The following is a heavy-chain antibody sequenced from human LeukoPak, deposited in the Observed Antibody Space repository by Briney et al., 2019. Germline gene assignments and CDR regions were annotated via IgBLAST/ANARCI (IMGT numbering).Heavy chain of an antibody. CDR1: GYTFTSYY. Sequence: GASVKVSCKASGYTFTSYYMHWVRQAPGQGLEWMGIINPSGGSTSYAQKFQGRVTITADESTSTAYMELSSLRSEDTAVYYCARATGWGILTGYYRTFDYWGQGTLVTVSS. CDR2: INPSGGST. D-gene: IGHD3-9*01. J-gene: IGHJ4*02. CDR3: ARATGWGILTGYYRTFDY. V-gene: IGHV1-46*01.